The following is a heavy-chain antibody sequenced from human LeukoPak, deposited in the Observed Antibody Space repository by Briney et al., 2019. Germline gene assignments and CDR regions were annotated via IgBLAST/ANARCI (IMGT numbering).Heavy chain of an antibody. CDR2: IYHSGSI. CDR3: ARGRGNWFDP. V-gene: IGHV4-38-2*01. Sequence: SETLSLTCAVSGYSISSGYYWGWIRQPPGKGLEWIGSIYHSGSIYYNPSLKSRLTISVDTSKNQFSLKLSSVTAADTAVYYCARGRGNWFDPWGQGTRVTVSS. CDR1: GYSISSGYY. J-gene: IGHJ5*02.